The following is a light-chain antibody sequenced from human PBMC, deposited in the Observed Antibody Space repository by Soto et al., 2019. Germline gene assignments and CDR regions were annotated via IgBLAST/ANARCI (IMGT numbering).Light chain of an antibody. J-gene: IGLJ1*01. Sequence: QSVLTQPTSVSGSPGQSITISCTGNHNDIGTYDYVSWYQQHPGRAPRLLIYGVTTRPSGISDRFSASKSGLTASLTISGLQPEDEADYYCSSYAGSNKSVFGTGTKVTVL. CDR1: HNDIGTYDY. CDR2: GVT. CDR3: SSYAGSNKSV. V-gene: IGLV2-14*03.